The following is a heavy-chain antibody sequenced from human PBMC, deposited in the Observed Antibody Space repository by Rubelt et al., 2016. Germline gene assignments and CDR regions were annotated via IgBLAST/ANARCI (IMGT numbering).Heavy chain of an antibody. V-gene: IGHV4-31*03. CDR1: GYSISSGGYY. D-gene: IGHD6-13*01. J-gene: IGHJ4*02. CDR2: IYYSGST. CDR3: ARAPSSSWQGYYFDY. Sequence: QVQLQESGPGLVKPSETLSLTCTVSGYSISSGGYYWSWIRQHPGKGLEWIGYIYYSGSTYYNPSLKSRVTLSVDTSKNQFSLKLSSVTAADTAVYYCARAPSSSWQGYYFDYWGQGTLVTVSS.